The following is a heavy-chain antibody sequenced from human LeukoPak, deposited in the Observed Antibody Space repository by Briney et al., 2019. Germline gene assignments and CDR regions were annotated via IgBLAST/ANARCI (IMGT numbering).Heavy chain of an antibody. CDR2: LKSRDSGETA. J-gene: IGHJ3*02. CDR3: TTAGYQLLSAFDI. D-gene: IGHD2-2*01. Sequence: GGSLRLSCTVSGFNFNAAWMSWVRLAPGKGLQWVGRLKSRDSGETADYSAPVKGRFTVSRDDSQNTLYLQMNSLKSEDTAVYYCTTAGYQLLSAFDIWGQGTMVTVSS. CDR1: GFNFNAAW. V-gene: IGHV3-15*01.